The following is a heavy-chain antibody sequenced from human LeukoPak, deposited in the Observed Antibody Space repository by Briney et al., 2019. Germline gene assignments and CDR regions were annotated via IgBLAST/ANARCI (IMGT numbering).Heavy chain of an antibody. Sequence: ASVKVSCKASGGTFSSYAISWVRQAPGQGLEWMGRIIPILGIANYAQKFQGRVTITADKSTSTAYMELSSLRSEDTAVYYCARGRIDYDYGMDVWGQGTTVTVSS. CDR1: GGTFSSYA. CDR2: IIPILGIA. CDR3: ARGRIDYDYGMDV. J-gene: IGHJ6*02. V-gene: IGHV1-69*04. D-gene: IGHD4/OR15-4a*01.